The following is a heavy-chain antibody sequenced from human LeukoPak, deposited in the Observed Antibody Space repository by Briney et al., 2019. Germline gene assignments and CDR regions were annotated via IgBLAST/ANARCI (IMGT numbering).Heavy chain of an antibody. J-gene: IGHJ4*02. CDR1: GFTFDDSG. CDR3: ARDSEFDY. D-gene: IGHD3-10*01. CDR2: IYSGGST. V-gene: IGHV3-66*01. Sequence: GGSLRLSCAGSGFTFDDSGMSWVRQAPGKGLEWVSVIYSGGSTYYAGSVKGRFTISRDNSKDTLYLQMNGLRAEDTAVYYCARDSEFDYWGQGTLVTVSS.